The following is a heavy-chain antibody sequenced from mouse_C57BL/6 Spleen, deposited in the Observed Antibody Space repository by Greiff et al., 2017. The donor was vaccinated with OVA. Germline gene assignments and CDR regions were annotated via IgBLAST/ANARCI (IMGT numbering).Heavy chain of an antibody. CDR2: IHPSDSDP. V-gene: IGHV1-74*01. D-gene: IGHD1-1*01. CDR3: AIWPFITTVVEAFDY. Sequence: QVQLQQPGAELVKPGASVKVSCKASGYTFTSYWMHWVKQRPGQGLEWIGRIHPSDSDPNYNQKFKGKATLTVDKSSSTSFMPLSSLTSEDSAVYYCAIWPFITTVVEAFDYWGQGTTLTVSS. J-gene: IGHJ2*01. CDR1: GYTFTSYW.